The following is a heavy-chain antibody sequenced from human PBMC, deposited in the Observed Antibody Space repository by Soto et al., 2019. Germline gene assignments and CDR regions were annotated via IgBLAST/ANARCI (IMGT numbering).Heavy chain of an antibody. J-gene: IGHJ4*02. CDR3: ARDLGSGWYSY. Sequence: SVKVSCKASGGTFSSYAISWVRQAPGQGLEWMGGIIPIFGTADYAQNFQGRVTIAADESTNTAYMELSSLRSEDTAVYYCARDLGSGWYSYWGKRTLGIVGS. V-gene: IGHV1-69*13. D-gene: IGHD6-19*01. CDR2: IIPIFGTA. CDR1: GGTFSSYA.